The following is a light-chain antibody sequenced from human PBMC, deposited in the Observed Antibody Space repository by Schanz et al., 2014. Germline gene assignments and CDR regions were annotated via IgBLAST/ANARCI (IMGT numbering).Light chain of an antibody. CDR2: DVT. Sequence: QSALTQPRSVSGSPGQSVTISCTGTRSDVGGYKYVSWYQQHPDKAPKLMIYDVTKRPSGVPDRFSGSKSGNTASLTISGLQAEDEADYYCAVWDDSLNGYVFGTGTKLTVL. CDR3: AVWDDSLNGYV. J-gene: IGLJ1*01. CDR1: RSDVGGYKY. V-gene: IGLV2-11*01.